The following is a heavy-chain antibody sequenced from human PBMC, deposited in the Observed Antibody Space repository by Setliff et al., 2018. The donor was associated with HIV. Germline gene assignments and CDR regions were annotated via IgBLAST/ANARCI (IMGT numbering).Heavy chain of an antibody. CDR1: GFNFDDYA. CDR3: AKDYGDGHNWGAFDI. D-gene: IGHD1-1*01. CDR2: ITWNSGTI. J-gene: IGHJ3*02. V-gene: IGHV3-9*01. Sequence: LRLSCAASGFNFDDYAMHWGRQVPGKGPEWVSGITWNSGTIAYADSVKGRFTISRDNAKKYVYLQMNSLRVEDTALYFCAKDYGDGHNWGAFDIWGQGTMVTVSS.